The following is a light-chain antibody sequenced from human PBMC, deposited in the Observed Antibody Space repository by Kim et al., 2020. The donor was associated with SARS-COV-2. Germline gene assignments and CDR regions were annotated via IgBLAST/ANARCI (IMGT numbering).Light chain of an antibody. CDR2: AAS. J-gene: IGKJ3*01. V-gene: IGKV1-8*01. Sequence: AIRMTQSPSSLSASTGDRVTITCRASQGISSYLAWYQQKPGKAPKLLIYAASTLQSGVPSRFSGSGSGTDFTLTISCLQSEDFATYYCQQYYSYRGITFGPGTKVDIK. CDR3: QQYYSYRGIT. CDR1: QGISSY.